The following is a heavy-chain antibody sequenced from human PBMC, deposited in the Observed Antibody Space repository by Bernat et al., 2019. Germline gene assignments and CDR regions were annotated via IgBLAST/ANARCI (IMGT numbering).Heavy chain of an antibody. V-gene: IGHV3-15*01. J-gene: IGHJ6*02. CDR1: GFTFSNAW. Sequence: EVQLVESGGGLVKPGGSLRLSCAVSGFTFSNAWMSWVRQAPGKGLEWVGRIKSKPDGGTTDYAAPVKGRFTISRDDSKNTLYLQMNSLKTEDTAVYYCARERHYDILTGYYNGMDVWGQGTTVTVSS. CDR3: ARERHYDILTGYYNGMDV. CDR2: IKSKPDGGTT. D-gene: IGHD3-9*01.